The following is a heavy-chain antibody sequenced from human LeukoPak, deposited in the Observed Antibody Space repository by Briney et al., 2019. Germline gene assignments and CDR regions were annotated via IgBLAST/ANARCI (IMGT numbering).Heavy chain of an antibody. J-gene: IGHJ6*03. CDR2: IRYDGSNK. Sequence: GESLRLSCAASGSTFSSYGMHWVRQPPGKELEWVAFIRYDGSNKYYAASVKGRFTISRDHSKNTLYLQMNSLRAEDTAVYYRGKEYCGSIRCYDVYYYHYVDVWGKGTTVTVSS. CDR1: GSTFSSYG. D-gene: IGHD2-2*01. V-gene: IGHV3-30*02. CDR3: GKEYCGSIRCYDVYYYHYVDV.